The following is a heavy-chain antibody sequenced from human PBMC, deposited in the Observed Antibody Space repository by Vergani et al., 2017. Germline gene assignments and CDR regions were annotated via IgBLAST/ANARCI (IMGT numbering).Heavy chain of an antibody. Sequence: QVQLVQSGAEVKKPGSSVKVSCKASGGTFSSYAISWVRQAPGQGLEWMGGIIPIFGTANYAQEFQGRVTITADESTSTAYMELSSLRSEDTAVYYCARDEGYSYGWGRGDFDYWGQGTLVTVSS. CDR1: GGTFSSYA. D-gene: IGHD5-18*01. V-gene: IGHV1-69*13. CDR2: IIPIFGTA. J-gene: IGHJ4*02. CDR3: ARDEGYSYGWGRGDFDY.